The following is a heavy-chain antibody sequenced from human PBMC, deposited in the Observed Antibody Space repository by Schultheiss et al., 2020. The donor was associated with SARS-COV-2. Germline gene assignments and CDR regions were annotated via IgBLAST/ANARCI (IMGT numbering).Heavy chain of an antibody. D-gene: IGHD5-18*01. J-gene: IGHJ4*02. CDR1: GFTFSSYA. CDR2: ISVGST. V-gene: IGHV3-23*01. Sequence: GESLKISCAASGFTFSSYAMSWVRQAPGKGLEWVSAISVGSTYYADSVKGRFTISRDNSKNTLYLQMNSLRAEDTAVYYCAKQLVLRYFDYWGQGTLVTVSS. CDR3: AKQLVLRYFDY.